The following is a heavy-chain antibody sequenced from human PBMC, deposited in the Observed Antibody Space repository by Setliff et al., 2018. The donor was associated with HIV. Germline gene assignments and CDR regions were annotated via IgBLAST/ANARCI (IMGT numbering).Heavy chain of an antibody. CDR3: AKDVLYYYDSSGYYGFDY. V-gene: IGHV3-23*01. CDR2: ISGSGDTT. CDR1: GFTFSSYA. Sequence: LSCVASGFTFSSYAMSWVRQAPGKGLEWVSGISGSGDTTYYADSVKGRLAISRDNSKNTLYLQMNGLRAEDTAVYYCAKDVLYYYDSSGYYGFDYWGQGTLVTVSS. J-gene: IGHJ4*02. D-gene: IGHD3-22*01.